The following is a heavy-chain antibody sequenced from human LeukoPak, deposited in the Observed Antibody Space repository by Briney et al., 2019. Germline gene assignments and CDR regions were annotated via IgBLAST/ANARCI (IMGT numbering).Heavy chain of an antibody. CDR2: IYTSGST. Sequence: SQTLSLTCTVSGGSISSGSYYWSWIRQPAGKGLEWIGRIYTSGSTNYNPSLKSRVTISVDTSKNQFSLKLTSVTAADTAVYYCARDLLTDDAFDIWGQGTMVIVSS. J-gene: IGHJ3*02. CDR3: ARDLLTDDAFDI. D-gene: IGHD2-21*02. CDR1: GGSISSGSYY. V-gene: IGHV4-61*02.